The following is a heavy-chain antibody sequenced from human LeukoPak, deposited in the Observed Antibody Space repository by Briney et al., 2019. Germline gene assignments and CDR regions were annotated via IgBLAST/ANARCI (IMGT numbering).Heavy chain of an antibody. D-gene: IGHD2-2*01. J-gene: IGHJ3*02. V-gene: IGHV4-59*01. Sequence: PSETLSLTCTASGGSISSYYWSWIRQPPGKGLEGIGCINYSGSTNYSPSLKSRVTISVDTSKNQFSLTLSSVTAADTAVYYCARYQKGGGAFDIWGQGAMVTVSS. CDR1: GGSISSYY. CDR2: INYSGST. CDR3: ARYQKGGGAFDI.